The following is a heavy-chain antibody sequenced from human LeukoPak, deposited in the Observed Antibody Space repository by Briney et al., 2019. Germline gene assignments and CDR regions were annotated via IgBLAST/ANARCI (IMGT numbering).Heavy chain of an antibody. CDR1: GFTFPTYG. Sequence: PGGSLRLSCAGSGFTFPTYGLHWVRQAHGKGLEWVAYISYDGNKGYYTDSVKGRFTIARDNSKSMLFLQMNSLGAEDTAVYYCAKEMGHSPHSSGTYWSDGGVGLDYWGQGTLVTVSS. D-gene: IGHD3-10*01. J-gene: IGHJ4*02. CDR3: AKEMGHSPHSSGTYWSDGGVGLDY. CDR2: ISYDGNKG. V-gene: IGHV3-30*18.